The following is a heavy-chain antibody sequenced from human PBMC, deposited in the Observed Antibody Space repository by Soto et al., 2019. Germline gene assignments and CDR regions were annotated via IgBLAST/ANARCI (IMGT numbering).Heavy chain of an antibody. Sequence: EVQLLESGGALVQPGGSLRLYCAASGFTFSSYAMTWVRQAPGKGLEWVSVIRSRGDVTYYADSVKGRFTISRDNSRSTLSLHLDNLRAEDTAVYYCAKQQGPGTPYYYAMDVWGQGTTVAVSS. D-gene: IGHD1-1*01. CDR1: GFTFSSYA. V-gene: IGHV3-23*01. CDR2: IRSRGDVT. CDR3: AKQQGPGTPYYYAMDV. J-gene: IGHJ6*02.